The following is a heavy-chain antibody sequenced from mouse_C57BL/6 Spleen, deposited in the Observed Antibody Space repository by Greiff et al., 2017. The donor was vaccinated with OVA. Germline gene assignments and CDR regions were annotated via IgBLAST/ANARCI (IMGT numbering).Heavy chain of an antibody. CDR3: ARGDYGSFYWYFDV. CDR2: ISYDGSN. CDR1: GYSITSGYY. J-gene: IGHJ1*03. D-gene: IGHD1-1*01. V-gene: IGHV3-6*01. Sequence: EVKLQESGPGLVKPSQSLSLTCSVTGYSITSGYYWNWIRQFPGNKLEWMGYISYDGSNNYNPSLKNRISITRDTSKNQFFLKLNSVTTEDTATYYCARGDYGSFYWYFDVWGTGTTVTVSS.